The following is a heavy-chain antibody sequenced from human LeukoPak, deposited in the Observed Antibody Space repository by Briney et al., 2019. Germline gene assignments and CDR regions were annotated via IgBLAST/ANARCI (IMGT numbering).Heavy chain of an antibody. CDR3: ARDHRLTGLDY. CDR1: GGSISSYY. Sequence: SETLCLTCTVSGGSISSYYWSRIRQPAGKGLEWIGRIYTSGSTNYNPSLKSRVTMSVDTSKKQFSLKLSSVTAADTAVYYCARDHRLTGLDYWGQGTLVTASS. CDR2: IYTSGST. D-gene: IGHD7-27*01. J-gene: IGHJ4*02. V-gene: IGHV4-4*07.